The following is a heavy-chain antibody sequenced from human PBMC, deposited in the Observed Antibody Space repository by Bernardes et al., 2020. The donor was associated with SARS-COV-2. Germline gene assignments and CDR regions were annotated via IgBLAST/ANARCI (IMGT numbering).Heavy chain of an antibody. Sequence: SETLSLTCAVSGYSISSGYYWGWIRQPPGKGLEWIGSIYHSGSTYYNPSLKSRFTISVDTSKNQFSLKLSSVTAADTAVYYCARVSSGDHEYWGQGTLVTVSS. CDR2: IYHSGST. J-gene: IGHJ4*02. V-gene: IGHV4-38-2*01. CDR1: GYSISSGYY. CDR3: ARVSSGDHEY. D-gene: IGHD3-22*01.